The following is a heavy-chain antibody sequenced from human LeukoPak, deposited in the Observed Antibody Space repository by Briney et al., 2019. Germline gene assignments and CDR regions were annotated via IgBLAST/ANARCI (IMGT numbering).Heavy chain of an antibody. J-gene: IGHJ4*02. Sequence: SGTLSLTCAVSGGSISSSNWWSWVRQPPGKGLEWIGEIYHSGSTNYNPSLKSRVTISVDKSKNQFSLKLSSVTAADTAVYYCARGLTMSNSSGYYYTHDFDYWGQGTLVTVSS. V-gene: IGHV4-4*02. D-gene: IGHD3-22*01. CDR1: GGSISSSNW. CDR2: IYHSGST. CDR3: ARGLTMSNSSGYYYTHDFDY.